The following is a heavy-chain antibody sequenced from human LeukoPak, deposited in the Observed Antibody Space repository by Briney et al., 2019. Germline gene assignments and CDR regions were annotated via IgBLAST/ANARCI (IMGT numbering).Heavy chain of an antibody. J-gene: IGHJ4*02. D-gene: IGHD2-15*01. V-gene: IGHV3-23*01. CDR3: VEDVIVIVAAKPGI. CDR1: GFTFSTYA. CDR2: IGGSGDTT. Sequence: GGSLRLSCAASGFTFSTYAMSWVRQAPGKGLEWVSSIGGSGDTTYYADAVKGRFTISRDNSKNTLYLQMNSLRVDDTAVYYCVEDVIVIVAAKPGIWGQGTLVTVSS.